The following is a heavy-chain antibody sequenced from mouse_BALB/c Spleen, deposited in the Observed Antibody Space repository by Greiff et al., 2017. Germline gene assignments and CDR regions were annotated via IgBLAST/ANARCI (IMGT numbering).Heavy chain of an antibody. D-gene: IGHD2-4*01. V-gene: IGHV5-17*02. CDR1: GFTFSSFG. CDR3: ARGASMITTGGYAMDY. CDR2: ISSGSSTI. Sequence: DVQLVESGGGLVQPGGSRKLSCAASGFTFSSFGMHWVRQAPEKGLEWVAYISSGSSTIYYADTVKGRFTISRDNPKNTLFLQMTSLRSEDTAMYYCARGASMITTGGYAMDYWGQGTSVTVSS. J-gene: IGHJ4*01.